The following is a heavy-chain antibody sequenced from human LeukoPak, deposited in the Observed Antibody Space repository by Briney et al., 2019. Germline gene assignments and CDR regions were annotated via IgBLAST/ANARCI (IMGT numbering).Heavy chain of an antibody. CDR3: AREDYDFWSGYRSPFDP. CDR1: GYTFTGYY. V-gene: IGHV1-2*02. CDR2: INPNSGGT. J-gene: IGHJ5*02. D-gene: IGHD3-3*01. Sequence: ASVKVSCKASGYTFTGYYMHWVRQAPGQGLEWMGWINPNSGGTKYAQKFQGRVTMTRDTSISTAYMELSRLRSDDTAVYYCAREDYDFWSGYRSPFDPWGQGTLVTVSS.